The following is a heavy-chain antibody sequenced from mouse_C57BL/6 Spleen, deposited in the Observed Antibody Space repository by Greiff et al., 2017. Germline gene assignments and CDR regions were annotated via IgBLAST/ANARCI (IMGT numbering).Heavy chain of an antibody. CDR1: GYTFTSYG. V-gene: IGHV1-81*01. CDR3: AFYYGRSSFAY. CDR2: SYPRSGNT. J-gene: IGHJ3*01. Sequence: QVQLQQSGAELARPGASVKLSCKASGYTFTSYGISWVKQRTGQGLEWIGESYPRSGNTYYNEKFKGKATLTADKSSSTAYMELRSLTSEDSAVYFCAFYYGRSSFAYWGQGTLVTVSA. D-gene: IGHD1-1*01.